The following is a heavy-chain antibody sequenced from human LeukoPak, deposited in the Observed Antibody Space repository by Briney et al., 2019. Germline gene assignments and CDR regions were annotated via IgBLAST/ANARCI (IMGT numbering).Heavy chain of an antibody. D-gene: IGHD3-3*01. Sequence: QAGGSLRPSSAASGFTFTSYSMNWVRQAPGKGLGWVSYISSSSSTIYYADSVKGRFTISRDNAKNSLYLQMNSLRAEDTAVYYCARAILSGYPDSWGQGTLVIVFS. CDR1: GFTFTSYS. V-gene: IGHV3-48*01. CDR3: ARAILSGYPDS. J-gene: IGHJ4*02. CDR2: ISSSSSTI.